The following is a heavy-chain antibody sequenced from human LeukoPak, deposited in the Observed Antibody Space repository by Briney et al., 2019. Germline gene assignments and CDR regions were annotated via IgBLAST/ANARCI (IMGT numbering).Heavy chain of an antibody. V-gene: IGHV1-69*04. Sequence: SVKVSCKASGGTFSSYAISWVRQAPGQGLEWMGRIIPILGIANYAQKFQGRVTITADKSTSTAYMELSSLRSEDTAVYYCARDPGSIAAAAYFDYWGQGTLVTVSS. CDR1: GGTFSSYA. J-gene: IGHJ4*02. CDR2: IIPILGIA. D-gene: IGHD6-13*01. CDR3: ARDPGSIAAAAYFDY.